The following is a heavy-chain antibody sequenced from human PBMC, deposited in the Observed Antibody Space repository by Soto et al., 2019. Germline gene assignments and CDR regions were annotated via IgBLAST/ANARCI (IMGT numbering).Heavy chain of an antibody. D-gene: IGHD5-12*01. CDR1: GFTFSSYS. Sequence: PGGSLRLSCAASGFTFSSYSMNWVRQAPGKGLEWVSYISSSSSTIYYADSVKGRFTISRDNAKNSLYLQMNSLRAEDTAVYYCARDFASVATIEYGDSGYWGQGTLVTVSS. CDR2: ISSSSSTI. J-gene: IGHJ4*02. CDR3: ARDFASVATIEYGDSGY. V-gene: IGHV3-48*01.